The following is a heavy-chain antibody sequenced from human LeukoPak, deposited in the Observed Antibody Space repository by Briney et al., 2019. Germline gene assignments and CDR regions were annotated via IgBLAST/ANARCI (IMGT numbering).Heavy chain of an antibody. V-gene: IGHV3-9*01. J-gene: IGHJ4*02. CDR3: ARDQWLGGDFDY. CDR1: GFTFDDYA. Sequence: GGSLRLSCAASGFTFDDYAMHWVRQAPGKGLEWVSGISWNSGSIGYADSVKGRFTISRDNSKNTLYLQMNSLRAEDTAVYYCARDQWLGGDFDYWGQGTLVTVSS. CDR2: ISWNSGSI. D-gene: IGHD6-19*01.